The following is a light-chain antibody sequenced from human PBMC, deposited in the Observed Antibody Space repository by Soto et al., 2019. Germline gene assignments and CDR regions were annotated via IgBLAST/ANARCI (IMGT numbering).Light chain of an antibody. CDR1: SGDVGAYNF. CDR3: GSYTTSNTMI. J-gene: IGLJ2*01. Sequence: QSALTQPASVSGSPGQSITISCAGTSGDVGAYNFVTWFQQHPGKVPKLIIYDVSDRPSGVSDRFSGSKSGNTASLTISGLLAEDEGDYYCGSYTTSNTMIFGGGTKLTVL. V-gene: IGLV2-14*01. CDR2: DVS.